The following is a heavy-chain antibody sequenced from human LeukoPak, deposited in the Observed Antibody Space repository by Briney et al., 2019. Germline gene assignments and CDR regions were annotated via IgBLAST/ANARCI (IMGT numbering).Heavy chain of an antibody. V-gene: IGHV1-69*06. J-gene: IGHJ4*02. CDR1: GGTFSSYA. D-gene: IGHD2-2*01. CDR2: IIPIFGTA. Sequence: SVKVSCKASGGTFSSYAISWVRQAPGQGLEWMGGIIPIFGTANYAQKFQGRVTITADKSTSTAYMELSSLRSEDTAVYYCAREGEYCSSTSCHTTFDYCGQGTLVTVSS. CDR3: AREGEYCSSTSCHTTFDY.